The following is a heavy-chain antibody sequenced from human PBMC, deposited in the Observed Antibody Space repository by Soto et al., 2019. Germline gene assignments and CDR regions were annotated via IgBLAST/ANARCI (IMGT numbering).Heavy chain of an antibody. J-gene: IGHJ5*02. CDR2: INHSGST. D-gene: IGHD3-22*01. Sequence: PSETLSLTCAVYGGSFSGYYWSWIRQPPGKGLEWIGEINHSGSTNYNPSLKSRVTISVDTSKNQFSLKLSSVTAADTAVYYCARGGYYDSSGYTGGFDPWGQGTLVTVSS. CDR1: GGSFSGYY. V-gene: IGHV4-34*01. CDR3: ARGGYYDSSGYTGGFDP.